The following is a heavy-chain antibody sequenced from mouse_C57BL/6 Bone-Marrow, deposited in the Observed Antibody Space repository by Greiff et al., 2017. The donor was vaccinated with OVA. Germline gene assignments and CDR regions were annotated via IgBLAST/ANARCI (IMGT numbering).Heavy chain of an antibody. J-gene: IGHJ1*03. D-gene: IGHD1-1*01. CDR3: ARRGYYYGSSYSNWYVDV. CDR2: IYPGSGST. CDR1: GYTFTSYW. Sequence: QVQLKQPGAELVKPGASVKMSCKASGYTFTSYWITWVKQRPGQGLEWIGDIYPGSGSTNYNEKFKSKATLTVDTSSSTAYMQLSSLTSEDSAVYYCARRGYYYGSSYSNWYVDVWGTGTTVTVSS. V-gene: IGHV1-55*01.